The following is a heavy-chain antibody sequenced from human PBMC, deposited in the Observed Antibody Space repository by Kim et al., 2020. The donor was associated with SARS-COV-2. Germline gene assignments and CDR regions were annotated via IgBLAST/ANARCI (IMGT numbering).Heavy chain of an antibody. J-gene: IGHJ4*02. D-gene: IGHD2-15*01. Sequence: GGSLRLSCAASGFTFSSYWMHWVRQAPGKGLVWVSRINSDGSSTSYADSVKGRFTISRDNAKNTLYLQMNSLRAEDTAVYYCAREAPATDIDYWGQGTLVTVSS. CDR2: INSDGSST. CDR3: AREAPATDIDY. CDR1: GFTFSSYW. V-gene: IGHV3-74*01.